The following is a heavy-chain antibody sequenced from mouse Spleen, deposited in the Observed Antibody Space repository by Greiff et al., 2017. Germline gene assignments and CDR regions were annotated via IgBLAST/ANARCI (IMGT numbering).Heavy chain of an antibody. J-gene: IGHJ4*01. CDR2: IYPGSGST. D-gene: IGHD1-1*01. CDR3: ARCPYDYDGSYDYAMDY. CDR1: GYTFTSYW. V-gene: IGHV1-55*01. Sequence: VQLQQPGAELVKPGASVKMSCKASGYTFTSYWITWVKQRPGQGLEWIGDIYPGSGSTNYNEKFKSKATLTVDTSSITAYMQLSSLTSEDSAVYYCARCPYDYDGSYDYAMDYWGQGTSVTVSS.